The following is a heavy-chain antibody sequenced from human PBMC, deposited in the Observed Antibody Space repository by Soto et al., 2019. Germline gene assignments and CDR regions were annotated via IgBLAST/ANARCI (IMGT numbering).Heavy chain of an antibody. CDR3: AVAGLPFEY. Sequence: QVQLVQSGAEVKKPGASVKVSCKTSGYTFTGYYIHWVRQAPGQGLEGMALINPNSGDTNYGHKFQGRVTLTRDTSINTVYMEVTSLRFDDTAVYYCAVAGLPFEYWGQGTLVTVFS. CDR2: INPNSGDT. CDR1: GYTFTGYY. J-gene: IGHJ4*02. V-gene: IGHV1-2*02. D-gene: IGHD6-19*01.